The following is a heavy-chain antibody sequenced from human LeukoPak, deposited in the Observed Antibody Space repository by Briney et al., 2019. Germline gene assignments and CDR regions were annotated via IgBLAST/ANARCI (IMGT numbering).Heavy chain of an antibody. V-gene: IGHV1-69*13. CDR3: ARETLGSGPAPYGMDV. J-gene: IGHJ6*02. Sequence: SVKVSCKVSGGTFSSYAISWVRQAPGQGLEWMGWIIPIFGTANYAQKFQGRVTITGDESTSTAYMELSSLRSEDTAVYYCARETLGSGPAPYGMDVWGQGTTVTVSS. CDR1: GGTFSSYA. D-gene: IGHD3-10*01. CDR2: IIPIFGTA.